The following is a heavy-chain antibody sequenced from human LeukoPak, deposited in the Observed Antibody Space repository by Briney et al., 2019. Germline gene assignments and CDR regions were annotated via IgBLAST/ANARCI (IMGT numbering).Heavy chain of an antibody. D-gene: IGHD2-2*01. CDR1: GLTFSTYA. CDR2: ISGNGVST. J-gene: IGHJ4*02. Sequence: PGGSLRLSCAASGLTFSTYAMYWVRRTPGKGLEYVSVISGNGVSTHYATSVKGRFTISRDNSKNTLYLQMGSLRAEDMAVYYCARDASDIVVVPAAVRPFDLWGQGTLVTVSS. V-gene: IGHV3-64*01. CDR3: ARDASDIVVVPAAVRPFDL.